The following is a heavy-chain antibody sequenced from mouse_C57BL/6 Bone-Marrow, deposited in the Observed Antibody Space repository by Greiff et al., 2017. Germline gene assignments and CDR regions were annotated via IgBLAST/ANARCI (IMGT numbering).Heavy chain of an antibody. J-gene: IGHJ1*03. Sequence: EVQLQQSGPELVKPGASVKIPCKASGYTFTDYNMDWVKQSHGKSLEWIGDINPNNGGTIYNQKFKGKATLTVDKSSSTAYMELRSLTSEVTAVYYCARREVYDGYYDWYFDVWGTGTTVTVSS. CDR1: GYTFTDYN. V-gene: IGHV1-18*01. CDR2: INPNNGGT. CDR3: ARREVYDGYYDWYFDV. D-gene: IGHD2-3*01.